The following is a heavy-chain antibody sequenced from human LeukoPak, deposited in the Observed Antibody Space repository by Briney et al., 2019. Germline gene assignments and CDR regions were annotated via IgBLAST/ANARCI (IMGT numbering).Heavy chain of an antibody. CDR3: GVGGFDY. D-gene: IGHD3-10*01. CDR1: GFTFSNTW. Sequence: GGSLRLSCAASGFTFSNTWMSWVRQAPGKGLEWVANIKQDGSEKYYVDSVKGRFTISRDNAKNSLYLQMNSLRAEDTAVYYCGVGGFDYWGQGTLVTVSS. J-gene: IGHJ4*02. V-gene: IGHV3-7*01. CDR2: IKQDGSEK.